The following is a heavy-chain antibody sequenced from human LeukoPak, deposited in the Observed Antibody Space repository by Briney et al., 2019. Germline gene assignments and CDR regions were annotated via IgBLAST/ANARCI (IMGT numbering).Heavy chain of an antibody. J-gene: IGHJ6*02. Sequence: GGSLRLSCAASGFNLSNYWMSWVRQAPGKGLEWVANINQDGSDKYYVDSVMGRFTISKDNAKNSVYLQMNSLRPEDTAIYYCAWYGVTHGLDVWGQGTTVTVSS. CDR1: GFNLSNYW. CDR3: AWYGVTHGLDV. V-gene: IGHV3-7*01. D-gene: IGHD3-10*01. CDR2: INQDGSDK.